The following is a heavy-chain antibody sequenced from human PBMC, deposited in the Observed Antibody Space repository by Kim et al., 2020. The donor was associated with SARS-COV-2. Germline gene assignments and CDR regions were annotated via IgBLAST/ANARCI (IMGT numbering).Heavy chain of an antibody. CDR3: ARAGDYGDYVDAFDI. CDR1: GFTFSSYA. Sequence: GGSLRLSCAASGFTFSSYAMHWVRQAPGKGLEWVAVISYDGSNKYYADSVKGRFTISRDNSKNTLYLQMNSLRAEDTAVYYCARAGDYGDYVDAFDIWGQGTMVTVSS. CDR2: ISYDGSNK. D-gene: IGHD4-17*01. J-gene: IGHJ3*02. V-gene: IGHV3-30-3*01.